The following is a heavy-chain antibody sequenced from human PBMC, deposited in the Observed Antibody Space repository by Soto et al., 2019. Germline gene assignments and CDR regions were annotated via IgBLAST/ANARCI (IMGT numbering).Heavy chain of an antibody. D-gene: IGHD3-10*01. CDR2: IWYDGSNK. Sequence: QVQLVESGGGVVQPGRSLRLSCAASGFTFSSYGMHWVRQAPGKGLEWVAVIWYDGSNKYYADSVKGRFTISRDNSKNTLYLQMNSLRAEDTAVDYCARDTYNRGFDYWGQGTMVTVSS. CDR3: ARDTYNRGFDY. CDR1: GFTFSSYG. J-gene: IGHJ4*02. V-gene: IGHV3-33*01.